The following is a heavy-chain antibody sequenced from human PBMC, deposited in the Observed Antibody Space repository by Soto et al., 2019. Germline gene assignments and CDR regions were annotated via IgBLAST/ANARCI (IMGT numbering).Heavy chain of an antibody. V-gene: IGHV3-30*18. J-gene: IGHJ4*02. CDR3: AKDREADDFWSGSYYFDY. CDR2: ISYDGSNK. D-gene: IGHD3-3*01. Sequence: PGGSLRLSCAASGFTFSSYGMHWVRQAPGKGLEWVAVISYDGSNKYYADYVKGRFTISRDNSKNTLYLQMNSLRAEETAVFYCAKDREADDFWSGSYYFDYWGQGTLVTVSS. CDR1: GFTFSSYG.